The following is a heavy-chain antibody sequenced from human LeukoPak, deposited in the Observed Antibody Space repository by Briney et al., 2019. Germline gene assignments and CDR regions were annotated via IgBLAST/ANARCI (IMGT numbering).Heavy chain of an antibody. Sequence: PGGSLRLSCAASGFTFSSYAMSWVRQAPGMGLEWVSAISGSGGSTYYADSVKGRFTISRDNSKNTLYLQMNSLRAEDTAVYYCAKEVYGSGSYYIRGMDVWGQGTTVTVSS. CDR3: AKEVYGSGSYYIRGMDV. J-gene: IGHJ6*02. V-gene: IGHV3-23*01. CDR2: ISGSGGST. D-gene: IGHD3-10*01. CDR1: GFTFSSYA.